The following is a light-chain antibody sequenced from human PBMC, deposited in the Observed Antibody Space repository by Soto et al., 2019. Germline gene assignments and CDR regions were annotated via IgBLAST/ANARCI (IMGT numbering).Light chain of an antibody. Sequence: DVVMTQTPLSLSVAPGQTASISWKSSQSLLHITGETFLFWYLQKPGQSPQLLIYEVSTRVSGVPDRFSGSGSGTDFTLEISRVDTDDVGIYYCMQSTQLPPTFGQGTRLEIK. CDR3: MQSTQLPPT. V-gene: IGKV2D-29*02. CDR2: EVS. J-gene: IGKJ5*01. CDR1: QSLLHITGETF.